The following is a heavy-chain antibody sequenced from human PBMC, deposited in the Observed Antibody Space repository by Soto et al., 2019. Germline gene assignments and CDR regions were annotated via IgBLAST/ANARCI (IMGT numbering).Heavy chain of an antibody. D-gene: IGHD3-16*01. CDR1: GDSVSGNSAA. CDR3: ASEFPYYVSSDSYLDY. J-gene: IGHJ4*02. CDR2: TYYRSRWYN. Sequence: PSQTLSLTCAISGDSVSGNSAAWNWIRQSPSRGLEWLGRTYYRSRWYNGYAVSVKSRITVTPDTSKNQLSLHLNSVTPEDTAVYYCASEFPYYVSSDSYLDYWGQGALVTFSS. V-gene: IGHV6-1*01.